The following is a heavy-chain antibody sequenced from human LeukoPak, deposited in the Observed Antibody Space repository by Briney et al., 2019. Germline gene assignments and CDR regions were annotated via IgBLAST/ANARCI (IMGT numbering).Heavy chain of an antibody. CDR3: ARGGTVWSSSWYGY. CDR2: MNPNSGNT. V-gene: IGHV1-8*01. CDR1: GYTFTSYD. Sequence: ASVRVSCKASGYTFTSYDINWVRQATGQGLEWMGWMNPNSGNTGYAQKFQGRVTMTRNTSISTAYMELSSLRSEDTAVYYCARGGTVWSSSWYGYWGQGTLVTVSS. J-gene: IGHJ4*02. D-gene: IGHD6-13*01.